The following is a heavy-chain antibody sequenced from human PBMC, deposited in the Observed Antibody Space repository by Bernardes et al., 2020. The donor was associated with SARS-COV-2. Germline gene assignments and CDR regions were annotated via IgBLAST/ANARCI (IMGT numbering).Heavy chain of an antibody. CDR3: SWSYCGMDCYIGGLRSLDYGMDV. Sequence: SETLSLTCAVSGSSISNTNYYWVWIRQPPGKGREGSGSIYASGNSYYNPSLQSRIMGSVNTSKNQLSLRLMFVTTTDTAVYYCSWSYCGMDCYIGGLRSLDYGMDVWGHGNTVTV. V-gene: IGHV4-39*01. CDR2: IYASGNS. J-gene: IGHJ6*02. D-gene: IGHD2-21*02. CDR1: GSSISNTNYY.